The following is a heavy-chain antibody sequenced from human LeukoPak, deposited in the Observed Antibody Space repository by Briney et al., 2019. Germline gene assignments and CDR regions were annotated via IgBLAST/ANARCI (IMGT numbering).Heavy chain of an antibody. Sequence: SETLSLTCTVSGGSISFSSDYWGWIRQPPGKGLEWIGDIYYSGTTNYNPSLKSRVTMSVDTSKNQFSLKLKSATAADTAVYYCARRLSTRSYYLDDWGQGTLVTVSS. CDR1: GGSISFSSDY. D-gene: IGHD2/OR15-2a*01. CDR2: IYYSGTT. CDR3: ARRLSTRSYYLDD. J-gene: IGHJ4*02. V-gene: IGHV4-39*01.